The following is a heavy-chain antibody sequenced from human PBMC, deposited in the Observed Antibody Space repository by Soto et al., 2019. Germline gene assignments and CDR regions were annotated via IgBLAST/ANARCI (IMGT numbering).Heavy chain of an antibody. CDR3: ARGVGSSPPRY. CDR2: VYDNGRP. Sequence: ETLSRSGTVSGCTSSFYDWIWIRQSPRQGLEWIGYVYDNGRPYYSPSLKSRVTISADTSKNQISLKLTSATAADTAVYYCARGVGSSPPRYWGRGTLVTVSS. D-gene: IGHD3-9*01. V-gene: IGHV4-59*01. CDR1: GCTSSFYD. J-gene: IGHJ4*02.